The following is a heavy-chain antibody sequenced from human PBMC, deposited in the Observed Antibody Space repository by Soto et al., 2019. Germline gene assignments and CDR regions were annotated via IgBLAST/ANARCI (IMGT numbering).Heavy chain of an antibody. D-gene: IGHD3-3*01. V-gene: IGHV3-15*07. CDR3: TTYFWSGYWGSNWFDP. Sequence: EVQLVESGGGLVKPGGSLRLSCAASGFTFSNAWMNWVRQAPGKGLEWVGRIKSKTDGGTTDYAAPVKGGFTISRDDSKNTLYLQMNSLKTEDPAVYYCTTYFWSGYWGSNWFDPWGQGTLVTVSS. CDR1: GFTFSNAW. J-gene: IGHJ5*02. CDR2: IKSKTDGGTT.